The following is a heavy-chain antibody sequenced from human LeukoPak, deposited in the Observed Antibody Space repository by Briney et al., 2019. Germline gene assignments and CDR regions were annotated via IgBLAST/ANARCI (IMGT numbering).Heavy chain of an antibody. CDR1: GFTFSSYS. Sequence: GGSLRLSCAASGFTFSSYSMNWVRQAPGKGLEWVSSISSSSSYIYYADSVKGRFTISRDNARKSLYLQMNSLRAEDTAVYYCAKGGIQLWLRLPTDYWGQGTLVTVSS. CDR3: AKGGIQLWLRLPTDY. J-gene: IGHJ4*02. CDR2: ISSSSSYI. V-gene: IGHV3-21*04. D-gene: IGHD5-18*01.